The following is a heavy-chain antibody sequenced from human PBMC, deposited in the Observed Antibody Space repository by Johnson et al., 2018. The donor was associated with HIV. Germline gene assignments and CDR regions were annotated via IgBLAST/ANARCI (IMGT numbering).Heavy chain of an antibody. V-gene: IGHV3-23*04. J-gene: IGHJ3*02. CDR1: GFTFSSYA. CDR3: ARENLGAVDI. Sequence: VQLVESGGGLVQPGGSLRLSCVASGFTFSSYAMSWVRQAPGQGLAWVSAISGSGGNTGYADSMKGRFAISRDNAKNSLYLQMNSLRAEDTALYYCARENLGAVDIWGQGTMVTVSS. CDR2: ISGSGGNT. D-gene: IGHD1-14*01.